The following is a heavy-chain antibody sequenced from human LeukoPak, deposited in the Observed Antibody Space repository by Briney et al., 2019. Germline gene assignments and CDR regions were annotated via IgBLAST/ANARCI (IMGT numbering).Heavy chain of an antibody. V-gene: IGHV3-21*01. CDR3: ARGGLQSQRLDLLDS. CDR2: ISSISNYI. CDR1: GFTFTSYN. D-gene: IGHD6-25*01. Sequence: GGSLRLSCAASGFTFTSYNMDWVRQAPGKGLERLSSISSISNYIYYAESVKGRFTISRDNAKNLLYLQMDSLRAEDMAIYYCARGGLQSQRLDLLDSWGQGVLVTVSS. J-gene: IGHJ4*02.